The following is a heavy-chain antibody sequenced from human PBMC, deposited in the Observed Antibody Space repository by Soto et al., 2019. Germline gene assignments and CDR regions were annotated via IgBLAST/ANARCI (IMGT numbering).Heavy chain of an antibody. Sequence: GGSLRLSCAASGFTFSSYAMHWVRQAPGKGLEWVAVISYDGSNKYYADSVKGRFTISRDNSKNTLYLQMNSLRAEDTAVYYCARDQISGGSYYRGHFDYWGQGTLVTVAS. CDR3: ARDQISGGSYYRGHFDY. V-gene: IGHV3-30-3*01. CDR2: ISYDGSNK. J-gene: IGHJ4*02. D-gene: IGHD1-26*01. CDR1: GFTFSSYA.